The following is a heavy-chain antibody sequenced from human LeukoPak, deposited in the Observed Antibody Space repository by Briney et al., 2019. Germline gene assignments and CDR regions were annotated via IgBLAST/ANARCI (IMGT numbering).Heavy chain of an antibody. Sequence: GGSLRLSCAASGFTFSSYWMSWVRQAPGKGLEWVANIKQDGSEKYYVDSVKGRFTISRDNAKNSLYLQMNSQRAEDTAVYYCARESRYFDWFPIMDVWGQGTTVTVSS. CDR3: ARESRYFDWFPIMDV. D-gene: IGHD3-9*01. J-gene: IGHJ6*02. CDR1: GFTFSSYW. V-gene: IGHV3-7*01. CDR2: IKQDGSEK.